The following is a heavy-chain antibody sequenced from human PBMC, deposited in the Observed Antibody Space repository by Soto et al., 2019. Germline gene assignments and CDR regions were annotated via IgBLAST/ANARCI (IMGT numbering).Heavy chain of an antibody. D-gene: IGHD6-13*01. Sequence: SETLSLTCTVSVGSISSGGYYWSWIRQHPGKGLEWIGYIYYSGSTYYNPSLKSRVTISVDTSKNQFSLKLSSVTAADTAVYYCARERSIAAAALDYWGQGTLVTVSS. CDR2: IYYSGST. CDR1: VGSISSGGYY. V-gene: IGHV4-31*03. CDR3: ARERSIAAAALDY. J-gene: IGHJ4*02.